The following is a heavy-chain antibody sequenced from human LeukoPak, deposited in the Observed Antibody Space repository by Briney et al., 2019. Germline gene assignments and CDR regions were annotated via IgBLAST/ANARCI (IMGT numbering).Heavy chain of an antibody. Sequence: SETLSLTCTVSGGSISSYYWSWIRQPPGKGLEWIGYIYYSGSTNYNPSLKSRVTISVDTSKNQFSLKLSSVTAADTAVYYCAREAVTRNYFDYWGQGTLVTVSS. J-gene: IGHJ4*02. V-gene: IGHV4-59*01. CDR2: IYYSGST. D-gene: IGHD4-17*01. CDR1: GGSISSYY. CDR3: AREAVTRNYFDY.